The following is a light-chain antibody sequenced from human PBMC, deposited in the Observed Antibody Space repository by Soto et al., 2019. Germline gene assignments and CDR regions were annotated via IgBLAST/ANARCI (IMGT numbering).Light chain of an antibody. CDR3: QQYDMASG. V-gene: IGKV3-15*01. CDR2: AAS. Sequence: EIVMTQSPATLSVSPGERATLSCRASQSVSTNLAWYQQKPGQAPKVLIYAASTRATGVPARFSGSGSGTEFTLTISTLQSEDLAVYYCQQYDMASGFGGATKVEIK. J-gene: IGKJ4*01. CDR1: QSVSTN.